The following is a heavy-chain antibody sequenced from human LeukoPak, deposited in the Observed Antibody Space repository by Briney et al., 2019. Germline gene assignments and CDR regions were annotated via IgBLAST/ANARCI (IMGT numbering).Heavy chain of an antibody. J-gene: IGHJ4*02. CDR2: MNPNSGNT. V-gene: IGHV1-8*02. CDR1: GGIFSSYA. Sequence: ASVKVSCKASGGIFSSYAINWVRQATGQGLEWMGWMNPNSGNTGYAQKFQGRVTMTRNTSISTAYMELSGLEDTAVYYCARAGGYCGRISCPYYFDYWGQGSLVAVSS. D-gene: IGHD2-15*01. CDR3: ARAGGYCGRISCPYYFDY.